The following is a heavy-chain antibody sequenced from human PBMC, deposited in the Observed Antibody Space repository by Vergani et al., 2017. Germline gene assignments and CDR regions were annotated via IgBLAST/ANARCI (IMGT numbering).Heavy chain of an antibody. CDR1: GFTFSGSA. D-gene: IGHD5-18*01. Sequence: EVQLVESGGGLVQPGGSLKLSCAASGFTFSGSAMHWVRQASGKGLEWVGRIRSKANSYATAYAASVKGRFTISRDDSQNTAYLQMNSLKTEDTAVYYCTRPKAKVGYYYYMDVWGKGTTVTVSS. J-gene: IGHJ6*03. V-gene: IGHV3-73*02. CDR3: TRPKAKVGYYYYMDV. CDR2: IRSKANSYAT.